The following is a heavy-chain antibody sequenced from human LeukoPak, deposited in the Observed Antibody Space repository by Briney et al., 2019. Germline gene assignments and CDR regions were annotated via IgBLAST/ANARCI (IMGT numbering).Heavy chain of an antibody. CDR3: ARDRGGYCSGGSCYSFGSRYYYMDV. D-gene: IGHD2-15*01. CDR2: ISAYNGNT. Sequence: GASVKVSCKASGYTFTSYGISWVRQAPGQGLEWMGWISAYNGNTNYAQKLQGRVTMTTDTSTSTAYMELRSLRSDDTAVYYCARDRGGYCSGGSCYSFGSRYYYMDVWGKGTTVTISS. V-gene: IGHV1-18*01. CDR1: GYTFTSYG. J-gene: IGHJ6*03.